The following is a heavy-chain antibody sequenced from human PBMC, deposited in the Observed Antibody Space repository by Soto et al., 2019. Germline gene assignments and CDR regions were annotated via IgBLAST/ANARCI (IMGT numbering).Heavy chain of an antibody. J-gene: IGHJ6*02. CDR2: ISRDGSNK. CDR1: GFTFSSYG. D-gene: IGHD6-19*01. V-gene: IGHV3-30*18. Sequence: QVQLVESGGGVVQPGRSLRLSCAASGFTFSSYGMHWVRQAPGKGLEWVAFISRDGSNKYYGDSVKGRFTISRDNSKNTLYLQLNSLRPEDTNVYYCAKAGSVWLLYGMGVWGQGTTVTVSS. CDR3: AKAGSVWLLYGMGV.